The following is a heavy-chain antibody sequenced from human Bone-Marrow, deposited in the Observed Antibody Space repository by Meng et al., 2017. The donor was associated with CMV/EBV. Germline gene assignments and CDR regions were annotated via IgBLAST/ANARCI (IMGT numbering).Heavy chain of an antibody. CDR3: AKTRSTSSYTAVDC. V-gene: IGHV3-23*01. D-gene: IGHD2-2*02. Sequence: SGFTFSSYAMSWVRQTPGKGLGWVSLISSSGDSTSYADSVKGRFTISRDSSKNTLYLQMNSLRAEDTALYYCAKTRSTSSYTAVDCWGQGTLVTVSS. J-gene: IGHJ4*02. CDR2: ISSSGDST. CDR1: GFTFSSYA.